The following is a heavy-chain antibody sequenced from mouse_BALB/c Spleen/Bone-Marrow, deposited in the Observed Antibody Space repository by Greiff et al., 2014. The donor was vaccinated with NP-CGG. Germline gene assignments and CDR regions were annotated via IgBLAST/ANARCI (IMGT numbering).Heavy chain of an antibody. CDR2: IWSGGGI. V-gene: IGHV2-2*02. J-gene: IGHJ1*01. D-gene: IGHD2-2*01. CDR1: GFSLTTYG. Sequence: QVQLQQSGPGLVKPSQSLSITCTVSGFSLTTYGLHWVRQSPGKGLEWLGVIWSGGGIDYNAAFISRLIITKDNSKSQVFFKMNSLQTNDTAMYYCARKGYTGYFDVWGAGTTVTVSS. CDR3: ARKGYTGYFDV.